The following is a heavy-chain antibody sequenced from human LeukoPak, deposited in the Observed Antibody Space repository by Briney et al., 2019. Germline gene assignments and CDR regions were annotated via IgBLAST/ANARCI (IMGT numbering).Heavy chain of an antibody. CDR2: IYTSGST. Sequence: SETLSLTCTVSGGSISSGSYYWSWIRQPAGKGLEWIGRIYTSGSTNYNPSLKSRVTISVDTSKNQFSLKLSSVTAADTAVYYCAYYGSRSYGNWFDPWGQGTLVTVSS. V-gene: IGHV4-61*02. J-gene: IGHJ5*02. CDR1: GGSISSGSYY. CDR3: AYYGSRSYGNWFDP. D-gene: IGHD3-10*01.